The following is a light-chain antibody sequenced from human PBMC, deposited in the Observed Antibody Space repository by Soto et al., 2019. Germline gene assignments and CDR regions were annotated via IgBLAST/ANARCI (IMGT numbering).Light chain of an antibody. J-gene: IGKJ1*01. V-gene: IGKV1-17*01. CDR3: LQHNTYPQT. CDR1: QGLGTL. Sequence: DIQMTQSPSSLSSSVGDRVTITCRASQGLGTLLAWFQQKPGKAPKRLIYATSFLDGGVPSRFSGSGSGTEFTLTISSLEPEDFAAYYCLQHNTYPQTFGQGTKVEVK. CDR2: ATS.